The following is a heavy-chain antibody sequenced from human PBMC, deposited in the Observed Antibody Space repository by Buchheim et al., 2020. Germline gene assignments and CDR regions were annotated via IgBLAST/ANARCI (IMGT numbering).Heavy chain of an antibody. V-gene: IGHV4-39*07. CDR3: ARATSYDFWSGGGYGMDV. Sequence: QLQLQESGPGLVKPSETLSLTCTVSGGSISSSSYYWGWIRQPPGKGLEWIGSIYYSGSTYYNPSLKSRVTISVDTSKNQFSLKLRSVTAADTAVYYCARATSYDFWSGGGYGMDVWGQGTT. CDR2: IYYSGST. CDR1: GGSISSSSYY. J-gene: IGHJ6*02. D-gene: IGHD3-3*01.